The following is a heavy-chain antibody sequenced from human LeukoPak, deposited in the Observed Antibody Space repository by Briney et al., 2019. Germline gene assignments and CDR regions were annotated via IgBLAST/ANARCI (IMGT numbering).Heavy chain of an antibody. J-gene: IGHJ4*02. CDR1: GGSISSGDYY. Sequence: SQTLSLTCTVSGGSISSGDYYWSWIRQPPGKGLEWIGYIYYSGSTYYNPSLKSRVTISVDTSKNQFSVKLSSVTAADTAVYYCARVRNYYDSSGYLDYWGQGTLVTVSS. V-gene: IGHV4-30-4*01. CDR3: ARVRNYYDSSGYLDY. D-gene: IGHD3-22*01. CDR2: IYYSGST.